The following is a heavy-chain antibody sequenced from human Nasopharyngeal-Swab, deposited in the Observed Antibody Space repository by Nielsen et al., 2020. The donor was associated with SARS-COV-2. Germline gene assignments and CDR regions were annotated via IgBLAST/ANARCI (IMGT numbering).Heavy chain of an antibody. D-gene: IGHD3-22*01. Sequence: WIRQPPGKALEWLALIYWNDYKRYRPSLESRLTIAKDTSKNRVVLTITNVDPADTATYFCTQYNYDRRSFDLWGRGTLVTVSS. CDR3: TQYNYDRRSFDL. J-gene: IGHJ2*01. V-gene: IGHV2-5*01. CDR2: IYWNDYK.